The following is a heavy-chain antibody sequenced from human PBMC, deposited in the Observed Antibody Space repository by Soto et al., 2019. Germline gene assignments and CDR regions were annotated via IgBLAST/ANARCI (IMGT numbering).Heavy chain of an antibody. J-gene: IGHJ4*02. CDR3: ARDKITGLFDY. D-gene: IGHD2-8*02. V-gene: IGHV4-34*01. Sequence: SETLSLTCAVYGGSFSGYYWTWIRQPPGTGLEWIGEINHSGSANYNPSLKSRVTISVDTSKNQFSLKLTSVTAADTAVYYCARDKITGLFDYWGKGTLVTVS. CDR2: INHSGSA. CDR1: GGSFSGYY.